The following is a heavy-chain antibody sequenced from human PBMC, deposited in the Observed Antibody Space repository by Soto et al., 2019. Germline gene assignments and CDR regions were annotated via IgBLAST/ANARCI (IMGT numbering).Heavy chain of an antibody. CDR3: ARLTDYGDYLDY. CDR1: GFTFSSYS. D-gene: IGHD4-17*01. V-gene: IGHV3-21*01. J-gene: IGHJ4*02. CDR2: ISSSSSYI. Sequence: EVQLVESGGGLVKPGGSLRLSCAASGFTFSSYSMNWVRQAPGKGLEWVSSISSSSSYIYYADSVKGRFTISRDNAKNSLYLQINSRRAEDTAVYYCARLTDYGDYLDYGGQGTLVTVSS.